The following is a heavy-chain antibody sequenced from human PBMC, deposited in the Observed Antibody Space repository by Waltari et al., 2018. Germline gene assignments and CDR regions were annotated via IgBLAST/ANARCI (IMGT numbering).Heavy chain of an antibody. CDR2: ISGSGDST. J-gene: IGHJ4*02. D-gene: IGHD1-1*01. V-gene: IGHV3-23*01. CDR1: GFSFSSYA. Sequence: EVQLLESGGGLAQPGGSLRLSCAASGFSFSSYALSWVRQAPGKGLEWGSAISGSGDSTYYADSVKGRFTISRDNSKNTLYLQMNTLRAGDTAVYYCARDRMYNFDYWGQGTLVTVSS. CDR3: ARDRMYNFDY.